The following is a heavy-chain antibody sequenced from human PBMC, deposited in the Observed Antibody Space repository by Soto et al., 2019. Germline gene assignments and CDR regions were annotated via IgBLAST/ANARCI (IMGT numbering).Heavy chain of an antibody. CDR1: GVSISDTSYY. CDR3: ARQGSY. V-gene: IGHV4-39*01. J-gene: IGHJ4*02. CDR2: ISFNGNT. Sequence: QLQLQESGPGLVKPSETLSLTCNVSGVSISDTSYYWGWIRQPPGKGLEWIGTISFNGNTFYNPSLKSRLTISVDTSKNQISLRLTSVTAADTAVYYCARQGSYWGQGTLVAVSS.